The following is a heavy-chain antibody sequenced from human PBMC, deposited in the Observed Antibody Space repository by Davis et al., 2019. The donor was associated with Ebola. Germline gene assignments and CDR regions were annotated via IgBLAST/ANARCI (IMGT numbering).Heavy chain of an antibody. CDR2: INTDTKNP. J-gene: IGHJ4*02. CDR3: ARARYCSSGSCYSTH. V-gene: IGHV7-4-1*02. Sequence: AASVKVSCKASGYTFTDYPINWVRQAPGQGLEWLGWINTDTKNPTYAQGFTGRFVFSLDTSVSTAYLQISSLKAEDTAVYYCARARYCSSGSCYSTHWGQGTLVTVSS. D-gene: IGHD2-15*01. CDR1: GYTFTDYP.